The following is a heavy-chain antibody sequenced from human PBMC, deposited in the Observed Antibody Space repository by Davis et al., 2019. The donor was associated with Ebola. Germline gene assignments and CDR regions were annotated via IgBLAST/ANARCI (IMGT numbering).Heavy chain of an antibody. CDR1: GFPFSTYG. V-gene: IGHV3-48*02. D-gene: IGHD3-3*01. Sequence: GESLKISCAASGFPFSTYGMNWVRQAPGKGLEWVAYTTSDSSDIFYADSVKGRFTLFKDNARNFLYLQMNVLRHEDTAVYYCATLFGVPVDYWGQGTLVTVSS. J-gene: IGHJ4*02. CDR3: ATLFGVPVDY. CDR2: TTSDSSDI.